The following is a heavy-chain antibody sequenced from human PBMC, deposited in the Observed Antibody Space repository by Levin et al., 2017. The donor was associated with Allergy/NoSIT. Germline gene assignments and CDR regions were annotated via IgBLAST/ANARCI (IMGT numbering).Heavy chain of an antibody. D-gene: IGHD6-19*01. CDR1: GVILSTFW. Sequence: SCAASGVILSTFWMRWVRQAPGKGLAWVAHVLQGGSDKFYVDSVTGRLNISRDNGKNSLYLQMNSLRAEDTAVERRGYGCLLLCERISQWLLFLSRDEWYFDLWGRGTLVTVSS. V-gene: IGHV3-7*01. CDR3: GYGCLLLCERISQWLLFLSRDEWYFDL. CDR2: VLQGGSDK. J-gene: IGHJ2*01.